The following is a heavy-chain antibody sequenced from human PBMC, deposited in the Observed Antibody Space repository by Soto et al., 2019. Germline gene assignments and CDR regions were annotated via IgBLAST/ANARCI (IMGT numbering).Heavy chain of an antibody. CDR2: ISYDGSNK. CDR3: ATEGQYYDILTGYRSYYGMDV. J-gene: IGHJ6*02. Sequence: QVQLVESGGGVVQPGRSLRLSCAASGFTFSSYGMHWVRQAPGKGLEWVAVISYDGSNKYYADSVKGRFTISRDNSKNTLYLQINSLRAEDTAVYYCATEGQYYDILTGYRSYYGMDVWGQGTTVTVSS. CDR1: GFTFSSYG. V-gene: IGHV3-30*03. D-gene: IGHD3-9*01.